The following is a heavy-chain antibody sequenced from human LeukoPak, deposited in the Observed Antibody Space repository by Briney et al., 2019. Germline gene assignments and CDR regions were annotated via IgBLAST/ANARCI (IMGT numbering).Heavy chain of an antibody. CDR2: ISSSSSYI. Sequence: GGSLRLSCAASGFTFSSYSMTWVRQAPGKGLEWVSSISSSSSYIYYADSVKGRFTISRDNAKNSVYLQMNSVRGEDRAVYYCARARSVDVWGQGSTVTVSS. CDR1: GFTFSSYS. D-gene: IGHD6-25*01. J-gene: IGHJ6*02. V-gene: IGHV3-21*01. CDR3: ARARSVDV.